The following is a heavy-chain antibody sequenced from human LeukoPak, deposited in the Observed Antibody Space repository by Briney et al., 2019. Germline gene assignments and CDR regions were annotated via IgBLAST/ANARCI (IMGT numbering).Heavy chain of an antibody. CDR3: ARDRNYYDSSGPPYYYSALDV. CDR1: GGSISSYY. CDR2: IYYSGNT. V-gene: IGHV4-59*01. D-gene: IGHD3-22*01. J-gene: IGHJ6*02. Sequence: SETLSLTYTVAGGSISSYYWSWIRQPPGKGLEWIGYIYYSGNTYYNPYLKSRVTMSIHNSKNQFSLKVNSVTAADTAVYYCARDRNYYDSSGPPYYYSALDVWGQGTTVTDSS.